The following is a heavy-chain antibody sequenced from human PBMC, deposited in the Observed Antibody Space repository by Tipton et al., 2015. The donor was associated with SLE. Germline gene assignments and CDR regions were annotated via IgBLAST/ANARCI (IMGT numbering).Heavy chain of an antibody. Sequence: TLSLTCTVSGGSISSSSYYWGWIRQPPGKGLEWIGSIYYSGSTSYNPSLQSRVAKSVDTSKNQFSLKLNSWTASDTAVYYCASQVASFDYWGQGTLVTVSS. CDR3: ASQVASFDY. CDR2: IYYSGST. J-gene: IGHJ4*02. V-gene: IGHV4-39*01. CDR1: GGSISSSSYY. D-gene: IGHD5-12*01.